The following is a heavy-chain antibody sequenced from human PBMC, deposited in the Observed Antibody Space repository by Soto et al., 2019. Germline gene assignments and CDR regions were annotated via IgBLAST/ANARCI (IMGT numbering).Heavy chain of an antibody. CDR2: IIPLFGAP. Sequence: QVQLVQSGAEVKKPGSSVKVSCKVSGGTLGSYHITWVRQGPGQGLEWMGGIIPLFGAPHYAQMFQGRVTITADASTSTVHVEVSSLRSEDTAVYYCAVVEATRDFDYGGQGTLVTVSS. CDR1: GGTLGSYH. J-gene: IGHJ4*02. CDR3: AVVEATRDFDY. V-gene: IGHV1-69*01. D-gene: IGHD1-26*01.